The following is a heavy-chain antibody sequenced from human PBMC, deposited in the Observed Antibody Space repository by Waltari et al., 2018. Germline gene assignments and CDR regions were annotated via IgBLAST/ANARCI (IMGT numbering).Heavy chain of an antibody. CDR1: GGSFSGYY. V-gene: IGHV4-34*01. CDR3: ARGGWLQLGDAFDI. Sequence: QVQLQQWGAGLLKPSETLSLTCAVYGGSFSGYYWSWIRQPPGKGLEWIWEINHSGSTNYNPSLKSRVTISVDTSKNQFSLKLSSVTAADTAVYYCARGGWLQLGDAFDIWGQGTMVTVSS. J-gene: IGHJ3*02. D-gene: IGHD5-12*01. CDR2: INHSGST.